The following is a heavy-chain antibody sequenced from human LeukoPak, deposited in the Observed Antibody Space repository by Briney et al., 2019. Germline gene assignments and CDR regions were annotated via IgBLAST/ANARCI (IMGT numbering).Heavy chain of an antibody. Sequence: WGSLRLSCAASGFTFSNAWMSWVRQAPGKGLEWFGRINSKTGGGTTDYAAHVKGRFTISRDDSKITLYLQMNSLKTENTAVYYCITYPLAQFRKPGYLDYWGQGTLVTVSS. V-gene: IGHV3-15*01. CDR2: INSKTGGGTT. CDR3: ITYPLAQFRKPGYLDY. CDR1: GFTFSNAW. D-gene: IGHD5-24*01. J-gene: IGHJ4*02.